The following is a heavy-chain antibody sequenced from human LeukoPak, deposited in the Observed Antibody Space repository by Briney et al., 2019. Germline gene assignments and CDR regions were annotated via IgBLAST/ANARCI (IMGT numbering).Heavy chain of an antibody. Sequence: SETLSLTYSVSGGSISSRNHYWGWIRQPPGKGLERIGSIFYTGNTYYNPSLRSRVTMSVDTSKNHFSLNLSSVTAADMAVYYCSRHVNTFDYWGQGALVTVSS. CDR3: SRHVNTFDY. J-gene: IGHJ4*02. V-gene: IGHV4-39*01. CDR2: IFYTGNT. CDR1: GGSISSRNHY.